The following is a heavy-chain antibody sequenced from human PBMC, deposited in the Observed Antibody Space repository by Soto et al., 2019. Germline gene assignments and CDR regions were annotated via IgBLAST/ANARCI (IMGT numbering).Heavy chain of an antibody. CDR3: AKDGAPRYCGRSSCHPAGAD. CDR2: ISYDGSHK. J-gene: IGHJ4*02. D-gene: IGHD2-15*01. Sequence: QVQLVESGGGVVQPGRSLRLSCAGSGFTFSNYGLHWVRQAPGKGLEWVAVISYDGSHKYYADSVKGRFTISRDNSNNILYLQMDSLRAEDTAVYYWAKDGAPRYCGRSSCHPAGADWGQGTLVTVSS. V-gene: IGHV3-30*18. CDR1: GFTFSNYG.